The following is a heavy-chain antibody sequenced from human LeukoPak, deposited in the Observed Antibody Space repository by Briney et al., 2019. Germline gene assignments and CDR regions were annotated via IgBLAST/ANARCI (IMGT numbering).Heavy chain of an antibody. J-gene: IGHJ4*02. Sequence: PGGSLRLSCEASGFTFDDYAMHWVRQAPGKGLEWVSGISWNSGSIGYADSVKGRSTISRDNAKNSLYLQMNSLRAEDTALYYCAKDSGGILTGYLDWGQGTLVTVSS. CDR2: ISWNSGSI. D-gene: IGHD3-9*01. CDR3: AKDSGGILTGYLD. CDR1: GFTFDDYA. V-gene: IGHV3-9*01.